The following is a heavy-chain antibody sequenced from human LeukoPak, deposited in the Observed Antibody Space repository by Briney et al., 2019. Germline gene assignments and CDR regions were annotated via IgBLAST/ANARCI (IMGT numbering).Heavy chain of an antibody. Sequence: PGRSLRLSCAASGFTFSSYAMHWVRQAPGKGLEWVAVISYDGSNKYYADSVKGRFTISRDNSKNTLYLQMNSLRAEDTAVYYCARSGYSSSWYSYWGQGTLVTVSS. J-gene: IGHJ4*02. D-gene: IGHD6-13*01. V-gene: IGHV3-30-3*01. CDR2: ISYDGSNK. CDR1: GFTFSSYA. CDR3: ARSGYSSSWYSY.